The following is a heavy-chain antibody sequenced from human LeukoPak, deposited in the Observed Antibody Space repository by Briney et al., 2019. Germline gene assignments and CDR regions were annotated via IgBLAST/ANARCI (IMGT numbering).Heavy chain of an antibody. CDR2: INHSGST. CDR1: GGSFSGYY. V-gene: IGHV4-34*01. Sequence: PSETLSLTCAVYGGSFSGYYWSWIRQPPRKGLEWIGEINHSGSTNYNPSLKSRVTISVDTSKNQFSLKLSSVTAADTAVYYCATRAGVSLNRFDPWGQGTLVTVSS. D-gene: IGHD3-10*01. J-gene: IGHJ5*02. CDR3: ATRAGVSLNRFDP.